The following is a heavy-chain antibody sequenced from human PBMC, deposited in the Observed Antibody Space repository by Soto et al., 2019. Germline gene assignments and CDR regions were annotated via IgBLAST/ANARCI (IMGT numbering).Heavy chain of an antibody. CDR3: VRDKRWLQLKGNWFDP. D-gene: IGHD5-12*01. CDR2: INHSGST. Sequence: SETLSLTCAVYGGSFSGYYCSWIRQPPGKGLEWIGEINHSGSTNYNPSLKSRVTISVDTSKNQFSLKLSSVTAADTAVYYSVRDKRWLQLKGNWFDPWGQGTLVSVSS. V-gene: IGHV4-34*01. J-gene: IGHJ5*02. CDR1: GGSFSGYY.